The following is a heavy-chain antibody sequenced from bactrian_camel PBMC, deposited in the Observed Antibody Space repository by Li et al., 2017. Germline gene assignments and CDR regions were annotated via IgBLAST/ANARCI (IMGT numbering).Heavy chain of an antibody. Sequence: QVQLVESGGGSAQAGESLSISCVATGNIGGTYSMAWFRQVAGKERSGVASVFTGGGTPYYTDSVKGRFTISRDNAKNTLSLHMNRLKPEDTAVYFCKARGLGSCNLGSFGQGTQVTVS. V-gene: IGHV3S54*01. D-gene: IGHD1*01. CDR2: VFTGGGTP. J-gene: IGHJ4*01. CDR1: GNIGGTYS.